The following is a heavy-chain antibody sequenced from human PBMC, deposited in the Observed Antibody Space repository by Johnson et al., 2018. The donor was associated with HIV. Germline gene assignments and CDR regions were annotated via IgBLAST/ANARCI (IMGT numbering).Heavy chain of an antibody. CDR2: LNSEGSST. V-gene: IGHV3-74*01. J-gene: IGHJ3*02. Sequence: VQLLESGGGLVQPGGSLRLSCAASGFTFSSYWMHWFRQAPGNGLVWVSHLNSEGSSTTYADSVKGRFTISRDNAKNTLYLQMNSLRAEDTAVYSCARDPLLHGSTFHMWGPGTMVTVSS. CDR1: GFTFSSYW. D-gene: IGHD3-10*01. CDR3: ARDPLLHGSTFHM.